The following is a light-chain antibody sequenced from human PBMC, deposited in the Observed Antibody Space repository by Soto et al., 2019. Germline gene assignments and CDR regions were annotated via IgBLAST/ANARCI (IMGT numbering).Light chain of an antibody. CDR2: GAS. Sequence: EIVLTQSPGTLSLSPGVRATLSCRASQSVSSSYLAWYQQKPGQAPRLLIYGASSRATGIPDRFSGSGSGTDFTLTISRLEPEDVAVYYCQQYGSSRRTFGQGTKVEI. CDR1: QSVSSSY. V-gene: IGKV3-20*01. J-gene: IGKJ1*01. CDR3: QQYGSSRRT.